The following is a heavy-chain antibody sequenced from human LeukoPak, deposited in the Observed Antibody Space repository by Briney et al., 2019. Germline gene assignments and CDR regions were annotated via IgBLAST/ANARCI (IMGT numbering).Heavy chain of an antibody. J-gene: IGHJ6*02. V-gene: IGHV4-34*01. D-gene: IGHD2-15*01. CDR3: ARGNVVDYYYGMDV. CDR1: GGSFSGYY. Sequence: SETLSLTCAVYGGSFSGYYWSWIRQPPGKGLEWIGEINHSGSTNYNPSLKSRVTISVDTSKNQFSLKLSSVTAADTAVYYCARGNVVDYYYGMDVWGQGTTVTVSS. CDR2: INHSGST.